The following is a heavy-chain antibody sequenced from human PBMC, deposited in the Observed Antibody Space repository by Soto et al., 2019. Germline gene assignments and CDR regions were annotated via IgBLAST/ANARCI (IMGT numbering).Heavy chain of an antibody. CDR3: ARSTPLYYDILTGFDY. CDR2: IIPIFGTA. V-gene: IGHV1-69*13. Sequence: GASVKVSCKASGGTFSSYAISWVRQAQGQGLEWMGGIIPIFGTANYAQKFQGRVTITADESTSTAYTELSSLRSEDTAVYYCARSTPLYYDILTGFDYWGQGTLVTVSS. D-gene: IGHD3-9*01. CDR1: GGTFSSYA. J-gene: IGHJ4*02.